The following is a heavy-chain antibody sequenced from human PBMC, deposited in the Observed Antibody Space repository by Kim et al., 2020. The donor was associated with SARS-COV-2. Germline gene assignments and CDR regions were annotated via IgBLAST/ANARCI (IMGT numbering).Heavy chain of an antibody. V-gene: IGHV1-3*01. CDR2: INAGNGNT. CDR3: ARVGCCDQGNVDTAMVPSGGMDV. D-gene: IGHD5-18*01. Sequence: ASVKVSCKASGYTFTSYAMHWVRQAPGQRLEWMGWINAGNGNTKYSQKFQGRVTITRDTSASTAYMELSSLRSEDTAVYYCARVGCCDQGNVDTAMVPSGGMDVWGQGTTVTVSS. J-gene: IGHJ6*02. CDR1: GYTFTSYA.